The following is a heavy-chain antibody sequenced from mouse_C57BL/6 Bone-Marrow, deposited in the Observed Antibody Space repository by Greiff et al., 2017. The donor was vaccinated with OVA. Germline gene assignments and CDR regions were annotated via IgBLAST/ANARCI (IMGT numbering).Heavy chain of an antibody. CDR2: IHPNSGST. CDR3: AREGYYPYYFDY. V-gene: IGHV1-64*01. J-gene: IGHJ2*01. D-gene: IGHD3-1*01. CDR1: GYTFPSYW. Sequence: QVQLQQSGAELVKPGASVKLSCKASGYTFPSYWMHWVKQRPGQGLEWIGMIHPNSGSTNYNEKFKSKATLTVDKASSTAYMQLSSLTSEDSAVYYCAREGYYPYYFDYWGQGTTLTVSS.